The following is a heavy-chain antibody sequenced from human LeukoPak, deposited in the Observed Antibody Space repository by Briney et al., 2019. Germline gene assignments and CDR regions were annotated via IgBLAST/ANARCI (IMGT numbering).Heavy chain of an antibody. Sequence: GGSLRLSCAASEFTISTNVFTWVRQAPGKGLEWVSIIGTTDGNTYYADSMKGRFIISRDNSKNTVYLQMHSLRAEDTAVYYCAKGEGYCSGGTCYRYFDLWGRGTLVTVSS. CDR2: IGTTDGNT. D-gene: IGHD2-15*01. CDR3: AKGEGYCSGGTCYRYFDL. J-gene: IGHJ2*01. V-gene: IGHV3-23*01. CDR1: EFTISTNV.